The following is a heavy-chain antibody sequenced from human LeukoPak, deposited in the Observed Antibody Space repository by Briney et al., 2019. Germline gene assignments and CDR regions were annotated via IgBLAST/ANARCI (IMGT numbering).Heavy chain of an antibody. Sequence: VALVKVSCKATGYTFTNYAMNWVRQAPGQGLEWMGWINTNTGNPTYAQGFTGRFVFSLDTSVSTAYLQISSLKAEDTAVYYCARDPHQIVGATTFFDYWGQGTLVTVSS. D-gene: IGHD1-26*01. J-gene: IGHJ4*02. CDR2: INTNTGNP. CDR3: ARDPHQIVGATTFFDY. V-gene: IGHV7-4-1*02. CDR1: GYTFTNYA.